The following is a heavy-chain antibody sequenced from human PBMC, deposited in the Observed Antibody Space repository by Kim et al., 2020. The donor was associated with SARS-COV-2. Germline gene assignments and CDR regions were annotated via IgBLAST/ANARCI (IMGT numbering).Heavy chain of an antibody. J-gene: IGHJ5*02. CDR3: ARDKFSRRFDP. Sequence: RYYADSVKGRFTISRDNAKNSLYLQMNSLRAEDTAVYYCARDKFSRRFDPWGQGTLVTVSS. CDR2: R. V-gene: IGHV3-21*01.